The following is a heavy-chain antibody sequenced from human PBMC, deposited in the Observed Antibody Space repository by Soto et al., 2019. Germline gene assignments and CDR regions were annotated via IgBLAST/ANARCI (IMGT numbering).Heavy chain of an antibody. CDR3: ARVSAREYYYGMDV. Sequence: PGGSLRLSCVVSGFSFSSYVMHWVRQAPGKGLEWLAVISNDGRKIYYADSVKGRLTISRDNSKNTLYLQINSLGVEDTAVYYCARVSAREYYYGMDVWGQGTTVTVSS. V-gene: IGHV3-30*04. CDR2: ISNDGRKI. J-gene: IGHJ6*02. CDR1: GFSFSSYV.